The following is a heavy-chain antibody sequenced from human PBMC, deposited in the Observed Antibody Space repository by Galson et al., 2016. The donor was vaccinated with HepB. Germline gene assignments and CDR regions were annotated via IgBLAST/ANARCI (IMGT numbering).Heavy chain of an antibody. CDR1: GFNLRIYG. Sequence: SLRLSCAASGFNLRIYGIHWVRQAPGKGLEWLAVIWYDGSSKHYADSVKGRFTISRDNSKNMVYLQMSSLRAEDTAVYSCASGPGHIEVLTASEEYFQHWGQGTLVTVSS. CDR3: ASGPGHIEVLTASEEYFQH. J-gene: IGHJ1*01. CDR2: IWYDGSSK. D-gene: IGHD2-21*02. V-gene: IGHV3-33*01.